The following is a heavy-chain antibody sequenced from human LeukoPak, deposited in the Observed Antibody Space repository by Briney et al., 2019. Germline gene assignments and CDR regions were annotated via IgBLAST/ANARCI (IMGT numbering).Heavy chain of an antibody. J-gene: IGHJ4*02. CDR2: ISGSGVGT. V-gene: IGHV3-23*01. CDR1: GFTFSSYA. D-gene: IGHD3-22*01. CDR3: ARVSRPASSPHAYYYDSSGYYLYYFDY. Sequence: GGSLRLSGAASGFTFSSYAMSWVRLAPGKGLEWVSGISGSGVGTYYAYSVRGRFTISRDNSKNTLYLLMNSLRAEDTAVYYCARVSRPASSPHAYYYDSSGYYLYYFDYWGQGTLVTVSS.